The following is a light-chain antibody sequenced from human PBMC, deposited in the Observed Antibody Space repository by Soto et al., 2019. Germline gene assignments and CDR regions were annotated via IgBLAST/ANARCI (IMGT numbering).Light chain of an antibody. V-gene: IGLV1-44*01. CDR2: SNN. CDR1: SSNIGSNT. J-gene: IGLJ3*02. CDR3: AAWDDSLNGPNWV. Sequence: QAVVTQPPSASGIPGQRVTISCSGSSSNIGSNTVNWYQQLPGTAPKLLIYSNNQRPSGVPDRFSGSKSGTSASLAISGLQSEDEADYYCAAWDDSLNGPNWVFGGGTKLTVL.